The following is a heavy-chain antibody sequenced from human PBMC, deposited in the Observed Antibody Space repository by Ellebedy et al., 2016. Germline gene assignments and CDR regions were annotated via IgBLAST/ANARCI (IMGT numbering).Heavy chain of an antibody. D-gene: IGHD2/OR15-2a*01. CDR1: TNSFRSYA. Sequence: GESLKISXVSSTNSFRSYAMHWVRQAPGEGLEWVAIISFHTTNRLYADSVRGRFTISRDNSKRTLYLDMSSLRPDDTAVYYCVGSPITFGRLSDGSHLENWGRGTLVTVSS. J-gene: IGHJ4*02. CDR2: ISFHTTNR. V-gene: IGHV3-30*04. CDR3: VGSPITFGRLSDGSHLEN.